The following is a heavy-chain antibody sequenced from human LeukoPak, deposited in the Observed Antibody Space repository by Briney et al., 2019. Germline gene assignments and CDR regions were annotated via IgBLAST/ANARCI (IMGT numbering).Heavy chain of an antibody. V-gene: IGHV4-59*01. CDR3: ARGPYYFDY. CDR1: GGSISSYY. Sequence: PSETLSLTCTVSGGSISSYYWNWIRQPPGKGLEWIGYIFSSGSTNCNPSLRSRVTISVDTSKNQFSLKLSSVTAADTAVYYCARGPYYFDYWGQGTLVTVSS. J-gene: IGHJ4*02. CDR2: IFSSGST.